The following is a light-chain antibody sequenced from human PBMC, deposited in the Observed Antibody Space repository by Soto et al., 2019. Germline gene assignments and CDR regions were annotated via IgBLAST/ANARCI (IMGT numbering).Light chain of an antibody. CDR2: VNT. V-gene: IGLV1-40*01. Sequence: QSVLTQPPSVSGAPGQRVTISCTGSSSNIGAGYDVHWYQQLPGTAPKLLIYVNTNRPSGVPDRFSGSKSGTSASLAITGLQAEDEADYYCQSYDSRLSVVFGGGTKVTVL. CDR3: QSYDSRLSVV. CDR1: SSNIGAGYD. J-gene: IGLJ2*01.